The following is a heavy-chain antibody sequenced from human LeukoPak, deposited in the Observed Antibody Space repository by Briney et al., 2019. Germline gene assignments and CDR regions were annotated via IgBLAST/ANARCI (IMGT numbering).Heavy chain of an antibody. Sequence: GGSLRLSCAASGFTFSSYSMNWVRQAPGKGLEWVSSISSSSSYIYYADSVKGRFTISRDNAKNSLYLQMNSLRAEDTAVYYCARDLWELLIDYWGQGTLVTVSS. CDR1: GFTFSSYS. D-gene: IGHD1-26*01. V-gene: IGHV3-21*01. J-gene: IGHJ4*02. CDR3: ARDLWELLIDY. CDR2: ISSSSSYI.